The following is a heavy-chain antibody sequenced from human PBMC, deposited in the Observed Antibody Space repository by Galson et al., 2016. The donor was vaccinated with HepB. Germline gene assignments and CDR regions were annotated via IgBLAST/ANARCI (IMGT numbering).Heavy chain of an antibody. J-gene: IGHJ3*02. Sequence: SLRLSCAASGFRFSSYSMNWVRQAPGKGLEWISYISSSSNTIHYADSVKGRFTVSRDYAKNSLYLQMNSLRAEDTAVYYCARDSSSGYVIDAFDIWGQGTMVTVSS. CDR2: ISSSSNTI. V-gene: IGHV3-48*04. CDR1: GFRFSSYS. CDR3: ARDSSSGYVIDAFDI. D-gene: IGHD5-12*01.